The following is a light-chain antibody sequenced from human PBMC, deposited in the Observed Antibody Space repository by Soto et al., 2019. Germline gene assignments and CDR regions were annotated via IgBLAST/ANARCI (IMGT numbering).Light chain of an antibody. J-gene: IGKJ1*01. CDR3: QQYNSYS. CDR2: GAS. CDR1: QSVSSN. V-gene: IGKV3-15*01. Sequence: EIVMTPSPATLSVSPGQRATLSCRASQSVSSNLGWYQQKPGQAPRLLIHGASTRATGIPARFSGSGSGTEFTLTISSLQPDDFATYYCQQYNSYSFGQGTKVDIK.